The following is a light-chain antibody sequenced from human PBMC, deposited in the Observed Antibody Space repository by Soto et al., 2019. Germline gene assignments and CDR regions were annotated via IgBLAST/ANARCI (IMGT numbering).Light chain of an antibody. CDR1: QTVDDW. CDR2: RAS. CDR3: QQYMLYRYT. J-gene: IGKJ2*01. Sequence: DIQMTQSPSTLSASIGARITITCRASQTVDDWLGWYQQKPGTAPKVLIFRASIVESGVPSRFSGRGYGTEFTLIISSLQPDDLATYYCQQYMLYRYTFGQGTKLEIK. V-gene: IGKV1-5*03.